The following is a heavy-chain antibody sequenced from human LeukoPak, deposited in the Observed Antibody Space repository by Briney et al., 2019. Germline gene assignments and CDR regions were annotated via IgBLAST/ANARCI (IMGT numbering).Heavy chain of an antibody. CDR2: ISSSSSYI. D-gene: IGHD1-1*01. Sequence: PGGSLRLSCAASGFTFSSYSMNWVRQAPGKGLEWVSSISSSSSYIYYADSVKGRFTISRDNAKNSLYLQMNSLRAEDTAVYYCARDQDPNWTDAFDIWGQGTMVTVSS. V-gene: IGHV3-21*01. CDR3: ARDQDPNWTDAFDI. J-gene: IGHJ3*02. CDR1: GFTFSSYS.